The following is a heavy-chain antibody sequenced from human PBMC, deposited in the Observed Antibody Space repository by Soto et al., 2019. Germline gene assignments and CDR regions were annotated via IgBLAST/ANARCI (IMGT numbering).Heavy chain of an antibody. CDR3: ARPEYSGYEAPFDY. CDR1: GFTFSSYS. D-gene: IGHD5-12*01. Sequence: GGSLRLSCAASGFTFSSYSMNWVRQAPGKGLEWVSSISSSSSYIYYADSVKGRFTISRDNAKNSLYLQMNSLRAEDTAVYYCARPEYSGYEAPFDYWGQGTLVTVSS. J-gene: IGHJ4*02. CDR2: ISSSSSYI. V-gene: IGHV3-21*01.